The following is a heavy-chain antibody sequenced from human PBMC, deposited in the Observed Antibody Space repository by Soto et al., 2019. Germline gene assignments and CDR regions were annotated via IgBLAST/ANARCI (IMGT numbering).Heavy chain of an antibody. CDR3: AREGLRAYTTGTTNAFDI. Sequence: GGSLRLSCAASGFTFSSYWMSWVRQAPGKGVEWVANIKQDGSEKYYVDSVKGRFTISRDNAKNSLYLQMNSLRAEDTAVYYCAREGLRAYTTGTTNAFDIWGQGTMVTVSS. J-gene: IGHJ3*02. V-gene: IGHV3-7*01. CDR2: IKQDGSEK. D-gene: IGHD1-1*01. CDR1: GFTFSSYW.